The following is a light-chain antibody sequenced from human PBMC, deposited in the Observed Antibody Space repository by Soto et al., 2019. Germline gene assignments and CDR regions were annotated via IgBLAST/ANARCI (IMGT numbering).Light chain of an antibody. V-gene: IGKV2-24*01. CDR2: KVS. J-gene: IGKJ5*01. Sequence: EIVLTQTPLLSPVTLGQPASISCRSSRSLVASDGNAYLAWLHQRPGQPPRPLIYKVSQRLSGVPDRFSGSGAGTDFTLHISRVEAEDAGTYFCMQATQLRTFGQGTRLEIK. CDR3: MQATQLRT. CDR1: RSLVASDGNAY.